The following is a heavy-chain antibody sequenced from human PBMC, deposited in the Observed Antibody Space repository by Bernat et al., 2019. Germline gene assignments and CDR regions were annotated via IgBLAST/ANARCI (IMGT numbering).Heavy chain of an antibody. J-gene: IGHJ4*02. Sequence: EVQLLESGGGLVQPGGSLRLSCAASGFTFNSYAMSWVRQAPGKGLEWVSAFSGSGGSTYYADSVKGQFTISRDNSKNTLYLQMNSLRAEDTALYYCAKATGVVAPTYIDYWGQGTLVTVSS. CDR3: AKATGVVAPTYIDY. V-gene: IGHV3-23*01. CDR2: FSGSGGST. D-gene: IGHD2-15*01. CDR1: GFTFNSYA.